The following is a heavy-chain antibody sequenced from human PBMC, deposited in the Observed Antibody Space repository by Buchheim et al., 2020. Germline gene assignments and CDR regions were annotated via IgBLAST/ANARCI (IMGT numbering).Heavy chain of an antibody. CDR1: GFTFSTYA. Sequence: EVQLLDSGGGLVQPGGSLRLSCAASGFTFSTYAMTWVRQVPGEGLEWVSGISGGGDSTYYAGSVKGRFTISRDTSKNMLYLQMNSLRADDTAVYYCAKRSLSGGQTIDYWGQGTL. D-gene: IGHD1-26*01. J-gene: IGHJ4*02. CDR2: ISGGGDST. V-gene: IGHV3-23*01. CDR3: AKRSLSGGQTIDY.